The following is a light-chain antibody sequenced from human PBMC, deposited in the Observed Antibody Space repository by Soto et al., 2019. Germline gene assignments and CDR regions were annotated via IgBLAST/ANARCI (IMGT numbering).Light chain of an antibody. CDR1: QSVSSN. J-gene: IGKJ1*01. CDR3: QQYDNWLQT. V-gene: IGKV3-15*01. CDR2: GAS. Sequence: EIVLTQSPATLSVSPGERATLSCRASQSVSSNLAWYQQKPGQAPSLLIYGASTRATGIPARFSCSGSGTESTLTISSLQSEDFAVYYCQQYDNWLQTFGQGAKGDIK.